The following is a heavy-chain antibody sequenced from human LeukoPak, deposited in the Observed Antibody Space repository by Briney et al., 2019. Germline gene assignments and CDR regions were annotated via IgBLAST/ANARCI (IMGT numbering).Heavy chain of an antibody. Sequence: GSLRLSCAASGFTFSSYAMSWIRQPPGKGLEWIGEINHSGSTNYNPSLKSRVTISVDTSKNQFSLKLSSVTAADTAVYYCARDGYYYGSGSYYNPNDYWGQGTLVTVSS. V-gene: IGHV4-34*01. CDR1: GFTFSSYA. CDR2: INHSGST. D-gene: IGHD3-10*01. CDR3: ARDGYYYGSGSYYNPNDY. J-gene: IGHJ4*02.